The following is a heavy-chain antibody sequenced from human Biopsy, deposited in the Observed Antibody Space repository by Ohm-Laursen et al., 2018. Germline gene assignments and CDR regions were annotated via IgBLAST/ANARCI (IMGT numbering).Heavy chain of an antibody. CDR2: IHYRGNT. Sequence: GTLSLTCTVSGDSITTYYWNWIRQAPGKGLEWIGNIHYRGNTNYSPSLKSRVTISLDTSKNQFSLKLNSVTATDTAVYYCARRLPLRGYAFDVWGQGTLVTVSS. J-gene: IGHJ3*01. CDR1: GDSITTYY. CDR3: ARRLPLRGYAFDV. D-gene: IGHD3-10*01. V-gene: IGHV4-59*08.